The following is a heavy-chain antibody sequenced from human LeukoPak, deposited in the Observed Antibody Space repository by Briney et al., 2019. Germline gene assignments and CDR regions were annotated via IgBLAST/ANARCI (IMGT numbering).Heavy chain of an antibody. V-gene: IGHV3-30-3*01. Sequence: GGSLRLSCAASGFSFRSYAMHWVRQAPGKGLEWVAVISYDGSNKYYADSVKGRFTISRDNSKNTLYLQMNSLRAEDTAVYYCARMAAAGDDYWGQGTLVTVSS. CDR1: GFSFRSYA. J-gene: IGHJ4*02. D-gene: IGHD6-13*01. CDR3: ARMAAAGDDY. CDR2: ISYDGSNK.